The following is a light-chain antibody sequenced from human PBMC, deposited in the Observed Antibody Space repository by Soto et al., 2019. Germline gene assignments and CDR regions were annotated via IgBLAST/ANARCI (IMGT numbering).Light chain of an antibody. J-gene: IGKJ4*01. CDR2: ATS. Sequence: IQMTQSPSSLSASVGGRVPLACLASQRISSYLNWYQQKPGKAPKLLISATSSLQSGVPSRFSGSGSGTDFTLTISGRQPEDFATYYCQQSYITPLTFGGGT. CDR3: QQSYITPLT. V-gene: IGKV1-39*01. CDR1: QRISSY.